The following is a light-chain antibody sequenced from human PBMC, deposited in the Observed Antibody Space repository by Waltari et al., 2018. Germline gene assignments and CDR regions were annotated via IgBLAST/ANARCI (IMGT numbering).Light chain of an antibody. CDR2: EAT. CDR3: CSFAGRGTFL. CDR1: STDVGDYDL. Sequence: QSALTQPASVSGSPGQSVTISCTGTSTDVGDYDLVSWYQQHPGQAPKLVIFEATQRPPGVSIRFAGSKSGNTASLTISGLQAEDEADYYYCSFAGRGTFLFGGGTRLTVL. J-gene: IGLJ3*02. V-gene: IGLV2-23*02.